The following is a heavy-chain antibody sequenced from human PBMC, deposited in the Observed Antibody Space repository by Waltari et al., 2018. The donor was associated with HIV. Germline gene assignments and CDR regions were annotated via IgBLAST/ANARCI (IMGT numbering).Heavy chain of an antibody. Sequence: EVQLVESGGGLVQHGGALRLSCAASGFTFSSHWMHLVPHALGKGLVWVSRINSDGSSTTYADSVKGRFTISRDNAKNTLYLQMNSLRDEDTAVYYCATFPINDHSNKRLGYWGQGTLVTVSS. V-gene: IGHV3-74*01. CDR3: ATFPINDHSNKRLGY. J-gene: IGHJ4*02. CDR2: INSDGSST. D-gene: IGHD4-4*01. CDR1: GFTFSSHW.